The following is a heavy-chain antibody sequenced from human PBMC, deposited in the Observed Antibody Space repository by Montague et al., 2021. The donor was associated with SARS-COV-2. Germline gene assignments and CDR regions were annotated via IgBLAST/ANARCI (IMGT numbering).Heavy chain of an antibody. V-gene: IGHV6-1*01. J-gene: IGHJ3*02. CDR3: ASSGITLTGRDAFDN. CDR1: GDSVSSKSVA. CDR2: TYYRSKWDS. Sequence: CAISGDSVSSKSVAWDWIRQSPSRGLEWLGRTYYRSKWDSDYAESVKRRLVITPDTSKNQVSLQLNSVIPEDTAVYFCASSGITLTGRDAFDNWGQGIMVSASS. D-gene: IGHD3-9*01.